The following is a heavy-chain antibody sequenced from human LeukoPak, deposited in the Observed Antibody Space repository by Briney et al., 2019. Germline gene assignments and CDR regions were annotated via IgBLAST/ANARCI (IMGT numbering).Heavy chain of an antibody. D-gene: IGHD3-3*01. V-gene: IGHV3-30-3*01. CDR3: ASSFPYDFWSGYRGPGGY. J-gene: IGHJ4*02. Sequence: GGSLRLSCAASGFTFSSYAMHWVRQAPGKGLEWVAVISYDGSNKYYADSVKGRFTISRDNSKNTLYLQMNSLRAEDTAVYYCASSFPYDFWSGYRGPGGYWGQETLVTVSS. CDR1: GFTFSSYA. CDR2: ISYDGSNK.